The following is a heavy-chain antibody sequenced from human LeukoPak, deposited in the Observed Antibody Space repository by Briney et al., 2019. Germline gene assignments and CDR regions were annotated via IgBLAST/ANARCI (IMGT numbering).Heavy chain of an antibody. CDR2: IYYSGST. J-gene: IGHJ3*02. CDR3: ARDLGRLNYGGNPARGASDI. V-gene: IGHV4-31*03. Sequence: PSQTLSLTCTVSGGSISSGGYYWSWIRQHPGKGLEWIGYIYYSGSTYYNPSLKSRVTISVDTSKNQFSLKLSPVTAADTAVYYCARDLGRLNYGGNPARGASDIWGQGTMVTVSS. CDR1: GGSISSGGYY. D-gene: IGHD4-23*01.